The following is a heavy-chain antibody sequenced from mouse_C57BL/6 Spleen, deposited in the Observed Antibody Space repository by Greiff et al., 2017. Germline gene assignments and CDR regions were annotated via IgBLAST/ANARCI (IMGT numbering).Heavy chain of an antibody. V-gene: IGHV7-3*01. CDR1: GFTFTDYY. J-gene: IGHJ4*01. CDR3: ERYDDGYYGYYAMEY. CDR2: IRNKANGYTT. D-gene: IGHD2-3*01. Sequence: EVKLMESGGGFVQPGGSLILSCAASGFTFTDYYMRRVRQPPGKALEWLGFIRNKANGYTTEYSASVKVRFTITRDNSQSIIYLQMKAMRAEDSATYYCERYDDGYYGYYAMEYWGQGTTVTVSS.